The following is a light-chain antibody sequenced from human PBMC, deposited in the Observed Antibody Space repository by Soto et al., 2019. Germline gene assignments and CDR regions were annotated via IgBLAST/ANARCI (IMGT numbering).Light chain of an antibody. CDR3: QQYYSFPLT. Sequence: DIQMTQSPSALSASVEDRVIITCRASQSISNHLNWYQQKPGKAPELLIYAASALQSGVPSRFSGSGSGTDFTLTISCLQSEDFATYYCQQYYSFPLTFGGGTKVDIK. CDR2: AAS. CDR1: QSISNH. J-gene: IGKJ4*01. V-gene: IGKV1-39*01.